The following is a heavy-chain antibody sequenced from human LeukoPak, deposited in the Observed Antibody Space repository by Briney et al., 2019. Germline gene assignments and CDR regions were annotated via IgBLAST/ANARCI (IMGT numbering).Heavy chain of an antibody. CDR3: ARGGYCHDDHCVITLDP. D-gene: IGHD2-15*01. CDR2: ISNNGDST. Sequence: GGSLRLSCAASGFTFSDYSMTWIRQAPGKGLEWLSFISNNGDSTYYADSVRGRFSISRDNAKNSLYLQMNNLRAEDTAVYYCARGGYCHDDHCVITLDPWGPGTLVSASS. V-gene: IGHV3-11*01. CDR1: GFTFSDYS. J-gene: IGHJ5*02.